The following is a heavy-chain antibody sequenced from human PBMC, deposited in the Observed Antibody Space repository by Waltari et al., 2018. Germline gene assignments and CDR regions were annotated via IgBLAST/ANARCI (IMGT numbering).Heavy chain of an antibody. CDR3: ARGWGSIIDYFYGMDV. CDR1: GGSNSSGDYH. CDR2: IFDSGST. V-gene: IGHV4-30-4*01. Sequence: QVQLQESGPGLVKPSQTLSLTCTVSGGSNSSGDYHWHWLRQAPGEGLEWIGYIFDSGSTYYKPSLKSRLTMSVETSKNQFSLKLSSVTAADTAVYYCARGWGSIIDYFYGMDVWGQGTTVTVSS. D-gene: IGHD3-16*01. J-gene: IGHJ6*02.